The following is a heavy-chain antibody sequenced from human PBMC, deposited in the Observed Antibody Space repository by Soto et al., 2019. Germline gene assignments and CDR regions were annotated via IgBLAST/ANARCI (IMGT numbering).Heavy chain of an antibody. CDR3: ARAGRTFVP. V-gene: IGHV4-59*11. J-gene: IGHJ5*02. Sequence: PSETLSLTCTVSGCSIGGHYWGWLRQPPGKAPEWIGQIFYSGGTNYNPSLEGRVTMSVDTSKSQFSLKLSSMTAADTAVDYCARAGRTFVPWGQGTRVTVAS. CDR2: IFYSGGT. CDR1: GCSIGGHY.